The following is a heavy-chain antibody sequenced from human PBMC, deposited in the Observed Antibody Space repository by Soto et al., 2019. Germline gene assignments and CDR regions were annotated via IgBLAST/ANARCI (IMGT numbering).Heavy chain of an antibody. CDR2: IYYSGST. D-gene: IGHD6-6*01. CDR3: AREYSSSSPYFDY. V-gene: IGHV4-59*01. J-gene: IGHJ4*02. Sequence: TLSLTCTVSGGSISSYYWSWIRQPPGKGLEWIGYIYYSGSTNYNPSLKSRVTISVDTSKNQFSLKLSSVTAADTAVYYCAREYSSSSPYFDYWGQGTLVTVSS. CDR1: GGSISSYY.